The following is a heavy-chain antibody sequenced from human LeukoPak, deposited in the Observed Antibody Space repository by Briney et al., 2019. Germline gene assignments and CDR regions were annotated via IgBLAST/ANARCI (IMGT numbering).Heavy chain of an antibody. V-gene: IGHV1-2*02. D-gene: IGHD3-10*01. CDR2: INPNSGDT. Sequence: ASVKVSCKPSTYTFTDNSIHSGRQSPGQGPQWMGSINPNSGDTHYARNFQDRVTMTRDTSVSAAYMELTSLRSDDTAMYYCARENSFGSGSYIFASWGQGTLVTVSS. CDR3: ARENSFGSGSYIFAS. CDR1: TYTFTDNS. J-gene: IGHJ4*02.